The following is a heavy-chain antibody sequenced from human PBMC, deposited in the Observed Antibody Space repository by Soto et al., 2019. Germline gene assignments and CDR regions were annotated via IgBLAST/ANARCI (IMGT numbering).Heavy chain of an antibody. CDR2: ISWNSGSI. CDR1: GFTFDDYA. V-gene: IGHV3-9*01. D-gene: IGHD4-17*01. Sequence: EVQLVESGGGLVQPGRSLRLSCAASGFTFDDYAMHWVRQAPGKGLEWVSGISWNSGSIGYADSVKGRFTISRDNAKNSLYLQMNSLRAEDTSLCYCAKDGYGDPYFDYWGQGTLVTVSS. J-gene: IGHJ4*02. CDR3: AKDGYGDPYFDY.